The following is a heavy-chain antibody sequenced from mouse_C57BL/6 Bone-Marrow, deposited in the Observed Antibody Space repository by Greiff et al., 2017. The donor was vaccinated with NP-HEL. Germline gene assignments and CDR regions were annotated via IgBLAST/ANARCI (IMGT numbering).Heavy chain of an antibody. V-gene: IGHV1-50*01. CDR2: IDPSDSYT. J-gene: IGHJ2*01. D-gene: IGHD1-1*01. Sequence: QVQLQQPGAELVKPGASVKLSCKASGYTFTSYWMQWVKQRPGQGLEWIGEIDPSDSYTNYNQKFKGKATLTVDTSSSTAYMQLSSLTSEDSAVYYCARWHYYGSSVDYWGQGTTFTVSS. CDR3: ARWHYYGSSVDY. CDR1: GYTFTSYW.